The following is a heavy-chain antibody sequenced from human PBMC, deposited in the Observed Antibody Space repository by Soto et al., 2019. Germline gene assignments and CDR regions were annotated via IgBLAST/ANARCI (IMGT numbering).Heavy chain of an antibody. V-gene: IGHV4-59*01. CDR3: ARVWGGAFEI. CDR2: IYYSGST. J-gene: IGHJ3*02. CDR1: GGSISSYY. D-gene: IGHD3-10*01. Sequence: KTSETLSLTCTVSGGSISSYYWSWIRQPPGKGLEWIGYIYYSGSTNYNPSLKSRVTISVDTSKNQFSPKLSSVTAADTAVYYCARVWGGAFEIWGQGTMVPVSS.